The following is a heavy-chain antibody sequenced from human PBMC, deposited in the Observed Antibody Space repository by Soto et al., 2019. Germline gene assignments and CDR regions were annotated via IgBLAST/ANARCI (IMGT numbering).Heavy chain of an antibody. Sequence: PSETLSLTCTVSGGSISSGDYYWSWIRQPPGKGLEWIGYIYYSGSTYYNPSLKSRVTISVDTSKNQFSLKLSSVTAADTAVYYCARVSDDYGDYADFDYWGQGTLVTVSS. D-gene: IGHD4-17*01. V-gene: IGHV4-30-4*01. CDR3: ARVSDDYGDYADFDY. J-gene: IGHJ4*02. CDR1: GGSISSGDYY. CDR2: IYYSGST.